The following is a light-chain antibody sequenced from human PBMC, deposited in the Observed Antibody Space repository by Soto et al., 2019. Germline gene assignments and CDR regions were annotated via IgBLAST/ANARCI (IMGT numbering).Light chain of an antibody. CDR2: DAS. V-gene: IGKV3-11*01. CDR1: QSISSH. Sequence: EIVLTQSPATLSLSPGERATLSCRASQSISSHLAWYQQKPGQAPRLLMYDASNRATGIPARFSGSGSGTDFTLTISSLEPEDFAVYYCQQRPNSPLTFGGGTKVQIK. J-gene: IGKJ4*01. CDR3: QQRPNSPLT.